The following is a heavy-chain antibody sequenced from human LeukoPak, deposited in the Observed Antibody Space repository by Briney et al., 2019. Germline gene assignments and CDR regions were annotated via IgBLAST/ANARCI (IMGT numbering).Heavy chain of an antibody. J-gene: IGHJ3*02. V-gene: IGHV5-51*01. D-gene: IGHD4-17*01. Sequence: GESLKISCKGSGYSFTSYWIGWVRQMPGKGLEWMGIIYPGDSDTRYSPSFQGQVTISADKSISTAYLQWSSLKASDTAMYYCASNYGDYRRHEGGVAFDIWGQGTMVTVSS. CDR1: GYSFTSYW. CDR2: IYPGDSDT. CDR3: ASNYGDYRRHEGGVAFDI.